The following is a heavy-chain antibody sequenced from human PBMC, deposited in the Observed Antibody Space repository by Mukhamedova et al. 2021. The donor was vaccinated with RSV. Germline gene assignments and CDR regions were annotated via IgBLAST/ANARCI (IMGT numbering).Heavy chain of an antibody. J-gene: IGHJ5*02. Sequence: VSSISSSSSYIYYADSVKGRFTISRDNAKNSLYLQMNSLRAEDTAVYYCARDHSSSFNWFDPWGQGILVTVSS. V-gene: IGHV3-21*01. CDR3: ARDHSSSFNWFDP. CDR2: ISSSSSYI. D-gene: IGHD6-13*01.